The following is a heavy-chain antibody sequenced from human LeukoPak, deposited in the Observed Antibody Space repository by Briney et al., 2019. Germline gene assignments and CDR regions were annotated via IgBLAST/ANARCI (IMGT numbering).Heavy chain of an antibody. J-gene: IGHJ4*02. Sequence: PGGSLRLSCAASGFTFSNYAMNWARQAPGKGLEWVSTISGGGDSAYYADSVKGRFTISRDNSRNTLYLQMNSLRAEDTAVYYCAKDLSSGWYVSDYWGQGTLVTVSS. CDR3: AKDLSSGWYVSDY. CDR2: ISGGGDSA. V-gene: IGHV3-23*01. CDR1: GFTFSNYA. D-gene: IGHD6-19*01.